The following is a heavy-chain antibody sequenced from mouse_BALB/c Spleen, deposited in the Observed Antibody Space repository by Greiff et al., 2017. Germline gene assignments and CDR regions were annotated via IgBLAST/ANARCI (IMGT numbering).Heavy chain of an antibody. CDR1: GYSITSGYS. Sequence: EVKLVESGPDLVKPSQSLSLTCTVTGYSITSGYSWPWIRQFPGNKLEWMGYINYSGSTNYNPSLKSRISITRDTSKNQFFLQLNSVTTEDTATYYCARGYDCDYWGQGTTLTVSS. CDR2: INYSGST. V-gene: IGHV3-1*02. CDR3: ARGYDCDY. D-gene: IGHD2-14*01. J-gene: IGHJ2*01.